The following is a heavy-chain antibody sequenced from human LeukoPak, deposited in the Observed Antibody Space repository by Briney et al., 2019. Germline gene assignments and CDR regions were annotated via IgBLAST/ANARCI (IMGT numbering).Heavy chain of an antibody. CDR2: IYYSGST. Sequence: SETLSLTCTLSGGSISRYYSSWIRQPPGKGLEWIGYIYYSGSTNYTPSLKSRVTISVDTSKNQLSLELSSVTAADTGVYYCARVDTAMVFNWFDPWGQGTLVTVSS. J-gene: IGHJ5*02. CDR3: ARVDTAMVFNWFDP. D-gene: IGHD5-18*01. CDR1: GGSISRYY. V-gene: IGHV4-59*01.